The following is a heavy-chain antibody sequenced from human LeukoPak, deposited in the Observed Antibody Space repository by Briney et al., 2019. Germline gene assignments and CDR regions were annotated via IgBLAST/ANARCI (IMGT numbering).Heavy chain of an antibody. CDR2: LYYSEST. D-gene: IGHD2/OR15-2a*01. CDR1: GGSISSGGYY. V-gene: IGHV4-31*03. Sequence: SETLSLTCSVSGGSISSGGYYWRWLRQHPGRGVEWIGYLYYSESTYYNPSLKSRVTISVDTSKNQFSLKLSSMTAADTAVYYCARRLNTVSAFDIWGQGTMVTVSS. CDR3: ARRLNTVSAFDI. J-gene: IGHJ3*02.